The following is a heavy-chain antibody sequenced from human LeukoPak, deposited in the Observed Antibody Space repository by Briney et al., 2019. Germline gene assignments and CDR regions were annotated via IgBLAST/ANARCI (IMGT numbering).Heavy chain of an antibody. Sequence: PSETLSLTCTVSGGSIGIHYWSWIRQPPGKGLEWIGYIYYTGSTNYNPSLKSRVTMSVDTSKNQFSLNLSSVTAADTAVYYCARHQHSGRQHYYGMDVWGQGTTVTVSS. CDR3: ARHQHSGRQHYYGMDV. V-gene: IGHV4-59*08. CDR1: GGSIGIHY. J-gene: IGHJ6*02. D-gene: IGHD1-26*01. CDR2: IYYTGST.